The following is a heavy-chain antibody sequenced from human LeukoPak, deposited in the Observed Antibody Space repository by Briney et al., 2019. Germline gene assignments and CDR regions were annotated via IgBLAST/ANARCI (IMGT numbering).Heavy chain of an antibody. J-gene: IGHJ4*02. D-gene: IGHD5-18*01. CDR1: GFTFSSYA. CDR2: ISGSGGST. Sequence: GGSLRLSCAASGFTFSSYAMSWVRQAPGKGLEWVSAISGSGGSTYYADSVKGRFTISRDNSKNTLYLQMNSLRAEDTAVYYCAKDQGSRYSYGPISLDYWGQGTLVTVSS. CDR3: AKDQGSRYSYGPISLDY. V-gene: IGHV3-23*01.